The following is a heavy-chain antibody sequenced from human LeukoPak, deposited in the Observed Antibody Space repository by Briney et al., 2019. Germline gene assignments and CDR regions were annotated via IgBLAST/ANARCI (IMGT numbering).Heavy chain of an antibody. D-gene: IGHD5-12*01. CDR1: GYTFTSYY. CDR3: ARGGGRTRDSGYEDAFDI. J-gene: IGHJ3*02. V-gene: IGHV1-46*01. CDR2: INPSGGST. Sequence: ASVKVSCKASGYTFTSYYMHWVRQAPGQGLEWMGIINPSGGSTSYAQKFQGRVTMTRDTSTSTVYMELSSLRSEDTAVYYCARGGGRTRDSGYEDAFDIWGQGTMVTVSS.